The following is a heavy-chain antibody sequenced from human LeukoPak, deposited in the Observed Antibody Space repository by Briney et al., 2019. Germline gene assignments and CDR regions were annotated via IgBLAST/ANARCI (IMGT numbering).Heavy chain of an antibody. Sequence: GASVKVSCKASGYTFTSYYMHWVRQAPGQGLEWMGIINPSGGSTSYAQKFQGRVTMTRDTSTSTVYMELSSLRSEDTAVYYCARDRRESITMIVVVPGGAAFDIWGQGTMVTVSS. CDR3: ARDRRESITMIVVVPGGAAFDI. D-gene: IGHD3-22*01. V-gene: IGHV1-46*01. CDR2: INPSGGST. CDR1: GYTFTSYY. J-gene: IGHJ3*02.